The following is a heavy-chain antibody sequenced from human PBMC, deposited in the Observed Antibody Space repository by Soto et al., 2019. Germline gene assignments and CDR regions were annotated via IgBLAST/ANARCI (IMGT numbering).Heavy chain of an antibody. V-gene: IGHV1-69*01. CDR3: ARGGGVVVVAAPNYYYGMDV. CDR2: IIPIFGTA. Sequence: QVQLVQSGAEVKKPGSSVKVSCKASGGTFSSYAISWVRQAPGQGLEWMGGIIPIFGTANYAQKFQGRVTITADESAGTAYMELSSLRSEDTAVYYCARGGGVVVVAAPNYYYGMDVWGQGTTVTVSS. D-gene: IGHD2-15*01. CDR1: GGTFSSYA. J-gene: IGHJ6*02.